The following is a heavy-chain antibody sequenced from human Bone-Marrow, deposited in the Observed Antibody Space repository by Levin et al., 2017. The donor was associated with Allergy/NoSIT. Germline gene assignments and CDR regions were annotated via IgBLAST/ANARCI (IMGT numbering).Heavy chain of an antibody. CDR2: ISSTASTI. D-gene: IGHD1-26*01. CDR1: GFTFTNYE. V-gene: IGHV3-48*03. CDR3: ARGSQGYLVGATTSFDS. J-gene: IGHJ5*01. Sequence: GESLKISCAASGFTFTNYELNWVRQAPGKGLEWLSFISSTASTIYYAGSVRGRFTISRDNAKNSLYLQMNSLRAEDTALYFCARGSQGYLVGATTSFDSWGQGTLVTVSS.